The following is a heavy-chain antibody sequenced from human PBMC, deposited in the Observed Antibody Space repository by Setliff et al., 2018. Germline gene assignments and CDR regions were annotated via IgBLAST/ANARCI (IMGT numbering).Heavy chain of an antibody. J-gene: IGHJ4*02. CDR2: IHTGGGSA. V-gene: IGHV1-46*01. CDR1: GYSFTGYY. Sequence: ASVKVSCKTSGYSFTGYYMHWVRQAPGQGLEWMGVIHTGGGSASYAQKFQGRVTMTSDTSTSTVYMEVNIVPSDDTAIYYCARGGLAAAGRKGVFEYWGQGTVVTVSS. D-gene: IGHD6-13*01. CDR3: ARGGLAAAGRKGVFEY.